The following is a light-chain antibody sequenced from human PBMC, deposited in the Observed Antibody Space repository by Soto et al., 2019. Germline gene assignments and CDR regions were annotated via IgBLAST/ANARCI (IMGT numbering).Light chain of an antibody. V-gene: IGKV1-33*01. Sequence: DIQMTQSPASLSASVGDTVTITCRASQDIGHLLNWYQQRPGKAPNLLIYGASTLQTGVPSRFAGSGSGTDFTLTIGSLQPEDFATYFCQHYLNFPITFGQGTRLEI. CDR2: GAS. J-gene: IGKJ5*01. CDR3: QHYLNFPIT. CDR1: QDIGHL.